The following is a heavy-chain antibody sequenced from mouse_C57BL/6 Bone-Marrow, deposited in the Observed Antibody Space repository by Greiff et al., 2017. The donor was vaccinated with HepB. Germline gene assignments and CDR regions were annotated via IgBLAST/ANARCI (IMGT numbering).Heavy chain of an antibody. Sequence: EVKLMESGGGLVKPGGSLKLSCAASGFTFSSYTMSWVRQTPEKRLEWVATISGGGGNTYYPDSVKGRFTISRDNAKNTLYLQMSSLRSEDTALYYCARHTYDGYSWFSYWRQGTLVPVSA. V-gene: IGHV5-9*01. D-gene: IGHD2-3*01. J-gene: IGHJ3*01. CDR1: GFTFSSYT. CDR2: ISGGGGNT. CDR3: ARHTYDGYSWFSY.